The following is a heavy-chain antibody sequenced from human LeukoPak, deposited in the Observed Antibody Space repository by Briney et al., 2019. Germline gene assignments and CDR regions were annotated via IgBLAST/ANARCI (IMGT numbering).Heavy chain of an antibody. Sequence: SETLSLTCPVSGGSITTNSHYWGWIRQPPGKGLEWIGRIYYSGDTYYNPSLRSRVTISVDTSKNQFSLRLNSVTAADTAVYYCARHQYLYDFSGYLFDFWGQGALVTVSS. CDR3: ARHQYLYDFSGYLFDF. J-gene: IGHJ4*02. CDR2: IYYSGDT. D-gene: IGHD3-22*01. CDR1: GGSITTNSHY. V-gene: IGHV4-39*01.